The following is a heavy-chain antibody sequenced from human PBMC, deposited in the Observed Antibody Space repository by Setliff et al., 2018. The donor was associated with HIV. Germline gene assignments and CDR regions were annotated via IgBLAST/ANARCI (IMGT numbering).Heavy chain of an antibody. CDR3: AREFSGTRYRYFDS. D-gene: IGHD5-12*01. J-gene: IGHJ4*02. CDR1: GFTFSWYG. CDR2: ISFDGSDK. V-gene: IGHV3-30*03. Sequence: GGSLRLSCAASGFTFSWYGMDWVRQATGKGLEWVAVISFDGSDKYYADSVKGRFTLSRDNSKNTLYLQMNSLRAEETAGYYCAREFSGTRYRYFDSWGQGTLVTVSS.